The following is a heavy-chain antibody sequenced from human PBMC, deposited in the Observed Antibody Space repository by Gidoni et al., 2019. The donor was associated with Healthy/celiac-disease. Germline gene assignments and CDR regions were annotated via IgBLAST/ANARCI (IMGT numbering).Heavy chain of an antibody. V-gene: IGHV3-30-3*01. D-gene: IGHD2-15*01. Sequence: QVQLVESGGGVVQPGRSLRLPCAASGFTFSSYAMHWVRQAPGKGREWVAVISYDGSNKYYAYSVKGRFTISRDNSKNTLYLQMNSLRAEDTDVYYCARDTATVVTGVFDYWGQGTLVTVSS. CDR3: ARDTATVVTGVFDY. CDR1: GFTFSSYA. J-gene: IGHJ4*02. CDR2: ISYDGSNK.